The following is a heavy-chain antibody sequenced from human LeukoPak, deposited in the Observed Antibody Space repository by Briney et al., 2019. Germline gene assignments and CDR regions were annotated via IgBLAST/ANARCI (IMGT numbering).Heavy chain of an antibody. CDR2: INQDGSER. V-gene: IGHV3-7*01. CDR3: ARVYYTNGVCHLDY. J-gene: IGHJ4*02. D-gene: IGHD2-8*01. CDR1: GFMFSSYW. Sequence: PGGSLRLSCAASGFMFSSYWMTWVRQAPGKGLEWAANINQDGSERYHVDSVKGRFTISRDNAKNSLYLQMNSLRAEDTAVYYCARVYYTNGVCHLDYWGQGTLVTVSS.